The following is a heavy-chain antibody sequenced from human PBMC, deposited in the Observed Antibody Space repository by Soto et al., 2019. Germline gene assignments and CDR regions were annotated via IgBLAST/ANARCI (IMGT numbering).Heavy chain of an antibody. CDR1: GFTFSSYC. CDR3: AREFSPEAEYFQH. V-gene: IGHV3-33*01. J-gene: IGHJ1*01. CDR2: IWYDGSNK. Sequence: QVQLVESGGGVVQPGRSLRLSCAASGFTFSSYCMHWVRQAPGKGLEWVAVIWYDGSNKYYADSVKGRFTINRDNSNNTLYLQMNSLRAEDTAVYYGAREFSPEAEYFQHWGQGTLVTVSS.